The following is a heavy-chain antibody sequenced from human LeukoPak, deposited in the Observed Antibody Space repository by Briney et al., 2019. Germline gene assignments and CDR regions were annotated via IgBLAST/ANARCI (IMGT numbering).Heavy chain of an antibody. CDR1: GYGLTFSNVW. CDR2: IKNKGEGGTT. D-gene: IGHD2-15*01. J-gene: IGHJ4*02. CDR3: SGGGYGSDY. V-gene: IGHV3-15*01. Sequence: PGGSLRLSCADYGYGLTFSNVWMSWVRQAPGKGLEWVGRIKNKGEGGTTDYAAPVKGRFIISRDDSKNTLYLQINSLKTEDTAVYYCSGGGYGSDYWGQGTLVTVSS.